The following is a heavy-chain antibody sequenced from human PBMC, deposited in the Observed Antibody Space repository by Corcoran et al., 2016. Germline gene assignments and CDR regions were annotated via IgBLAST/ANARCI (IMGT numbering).Heavy chain of an antibody. J-gene: IGHJ6*02. V-gene: IGHV3-30*18. CDR2: ISYDGSNK. CDR1: GFTFSSYG. CDR3: AKALTPHYDVWSGYNYGMDV. Sequence: QVQLVESGGGVVQPGRSLRLSCAASGFTFSSYGMHWVRQAPGKGLEWVAVISYDGSNKYYADSVKGRFTISRDNSKNTLYLQMNSLRAEDTAVYYCAKALTPHYDVWSGYNYGMDVWGQGTMVTVSS. D-gene: IGHD3-3*01.